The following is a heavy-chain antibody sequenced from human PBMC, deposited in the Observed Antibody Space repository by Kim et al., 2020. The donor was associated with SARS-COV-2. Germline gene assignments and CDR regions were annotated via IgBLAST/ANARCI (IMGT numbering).Heavy chain of an antibody. CDR2: IYYSGRT. CDR1: GGSISSSSYY. D-gene: IGHD4-17*01. V-gene: IGHV4-39*01. J-gene: IGHJ6*02. Sequence: SETLSLTCTVSGGSISSSSYYWGWIRQPPGKGLEWIGSIYYSGRTYYNPSLKSRVTISVDTSKNQFSLKLSSVTAADTAVYYCARHFTRHGDYKYGMDVWGQGTTVTVSS. CDR3: ARHFTRHGDYKYGMDV.